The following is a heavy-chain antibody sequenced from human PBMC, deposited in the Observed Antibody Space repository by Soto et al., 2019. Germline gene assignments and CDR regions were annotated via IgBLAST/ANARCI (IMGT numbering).Heavy chain of an antibody. D-gene: IGHD3-10*01. V-gene: IGHV1-69*01. J-gene: IGHJ6*02. CDR2: MISTLGTG. CDR1: GDTFNNYA. Sequence: QVLLVQSGPEVKKPGSSVKVSCKASGDTFNNYAINRVRQAPGKGLEWMGEMISTLGTGNHAQKFQGRVTITADEPTTTAYMKLNSLRSKNTAINYCASFDGTLVRGGRSSPYEMDVWGQGTTVIVSS. CDR3: ASFDGTLVRGGRSSPYEMDV.